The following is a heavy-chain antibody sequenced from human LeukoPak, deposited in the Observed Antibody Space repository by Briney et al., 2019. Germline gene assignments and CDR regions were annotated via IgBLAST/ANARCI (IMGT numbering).Heavy chain of an antibody. D-gene: IGHD1-26*01. CDR2: ISGSGDNT. CDR1: GFTFSSYA. V-gene: IGHV3-23*01. J-gene: IGHJ3*02. Sequence: GGSLRLSCAGSGFTFSSYAMSWVRQAPGKGLEGVSTISGSGDNTYYADSVKGRFTVSRDNSKNTLYVQMNSLRAEDTAVYYCAKDTVSGNYANDAFDIWGQGTMVTVSS. CDR3: AKDTVSGNYANDAFDI.